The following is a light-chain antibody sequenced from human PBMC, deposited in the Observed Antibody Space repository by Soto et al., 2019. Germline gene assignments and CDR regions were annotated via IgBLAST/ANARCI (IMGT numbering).Light chain of an antibody. CDR2: GVS. CDR3: QQYGSSPFA. V-gene: IGKV3-20*01. Sequence: IVLTQSPGTLSLSPGERATLSCRASQSISSSFLAWYQQRPGQAPRLLIHGVSSKAAGIPDRFSGSGSGTYFTVTINRLETEDFALDFCQQYGSSPFAFGPGTQLEIK. J-gene: IGKJ3*01. CDR1: QSISSSF.